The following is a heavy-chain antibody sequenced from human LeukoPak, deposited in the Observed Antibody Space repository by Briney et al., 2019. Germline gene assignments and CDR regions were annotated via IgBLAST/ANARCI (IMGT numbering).Heavy chain of an antibody. V-gene: IGHV3-53*01. J-gene: IGHJ3*01. CDR2: IYSGGTT. CDR3: ARDADYGGSPDAFDV. D-gene: IGHD4-23*01. Sequence: PGGSLRLSCAASGFTVSSNHMSWVRQAPGKGLKGVSIIYSGGTTYYAGSVKGRFTISRDNSKNPLYLQMNTLRAEDTAVYYCARDADYGGSPDAFDVWGRGTIVTVSS. CDR1: GFTVSSNH.